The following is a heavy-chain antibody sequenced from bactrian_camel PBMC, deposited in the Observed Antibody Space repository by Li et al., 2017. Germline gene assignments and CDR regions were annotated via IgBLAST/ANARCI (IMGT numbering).Heavy chain of an antibody. J-gene: IGHJ4*01. CDR3: ATDPPGGSGYNY. D-gene: IGHD6*01. CDR1: GFTFSTYA. Sequence: DVQLVESGGGLVQPGGSLRLSCAASGFTFSTYAMNWVRQAPGKGLEWVSAINSGGGSTYYADSVKGRFTISRDNAKNTLYLQMNSLKTEDTAVYYCATDPPGGSGYNYWGQGTQVTVS. CDR2: INSGGGST. V-gene: IGHV3S31*01.